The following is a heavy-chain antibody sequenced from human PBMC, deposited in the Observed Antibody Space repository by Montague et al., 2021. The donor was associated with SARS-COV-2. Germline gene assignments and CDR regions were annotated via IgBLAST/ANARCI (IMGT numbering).Heavy chain of an antibody. CDR1: GGSISSSSYY. V-gene: IGHV4-39*07. D-gene: IGHD6-13*01. CDR2: IYYSGST. Sequence: SETLSLTRTVSGGSISSSSYYWGWIRQPPGKGLEWIENIYYSGSTYYNPSLKSRVTLSVDTSKNQFSLKLSSVTAADTAVYYCARLSSIAAAGREGYFDYWGQGTLVTVSS. CDR3: ARLSSIAAAGREGYFDY. J-gene: IGHJ4*02.